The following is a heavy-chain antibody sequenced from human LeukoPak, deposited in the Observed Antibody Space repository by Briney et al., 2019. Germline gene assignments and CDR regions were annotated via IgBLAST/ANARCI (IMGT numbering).Heavy chain of an antibody. CDR1: GFTFSSYE. CDR3: ARPEEMATILPYYYYYMDV. J-gene: IGHJ6*03. D-gene: IGHD5-24*01. CDR2: ISSSGSTI. Sequence: PGGSLRLSCAASGFTFSSYEMNWVRQAPGKGLEWVSYISSSGSTIYYADSVKGRFTISRDNAKNSLYLQMNSLRAEDTAVYYCARPEEMATILPYYYYYMDVWGKGTTVTVSS. V-gene: IGHV3-48*03.